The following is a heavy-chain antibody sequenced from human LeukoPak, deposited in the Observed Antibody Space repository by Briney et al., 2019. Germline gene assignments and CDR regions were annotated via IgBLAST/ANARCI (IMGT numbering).Heavy chain of an antibody. CDR2: ISWDGGST. Sequence: PGGSLRLSCAASGFTFDDYAMHWVRQAPGKGLEWVSLISWDGGSTYYADSVKGRFTISRDNSKNSLYLQVNSLRAEDTALYYCAKESGSGVHELVYWGQGTLVTVSS. D-gene: IGHD3-10*01. CDR1: GFTFDDYA. V-gene: IGHV3-43D*03. CDR3: AKESGSGVHELVY. J-gene: IGHJ4*02.